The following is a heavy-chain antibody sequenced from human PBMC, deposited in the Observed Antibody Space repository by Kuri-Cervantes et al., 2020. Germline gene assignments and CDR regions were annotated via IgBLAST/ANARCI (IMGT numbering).Heavy chain of an antibody. Sequence: GESLKISCKGSGYSFTSYWIGWVRQMPGKGLEWMGIIYPGDSDTRYSPSFQGQVTISADKSISTAYLQWSSLKASDTAMYYCARHGRGFWGPTSYSGSLWYYYYYYMDVWGKGTTVTVSS. D-gene: IGHD1-26*01. CDR2: IYPGDSDT. J-gene: IGHJ6*03. CDR1: GYSFTSYW. V-gene: IGHV5-51*01. CDR3: ARHGRGFWGPTSYSGSLWYYYYYYMDV.